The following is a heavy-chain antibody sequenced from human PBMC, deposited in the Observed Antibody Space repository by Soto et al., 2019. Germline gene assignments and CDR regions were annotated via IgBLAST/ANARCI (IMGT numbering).Heavy chain of an antibody. CDR1: GHSIRSNTC. Sequence: PSETLSLTCAVSGHSIRSNTCWGWIRQPPGKGLEWIGYVHHSGTTFYNASLQNRITMSVDMSKNQFFLGLTSVTAADTGVYFWARTFGPQVTGYVDSDYRWTIDQWGQGTLVTVSS. D-gene: IGHD4-4*01. CDR2: VHHSGTT. J-gene: IGHJ4*02. V-gene: IGHV4-28*01. CDR3: ARTFGPQVTGYVDSDYRWTIDQ.